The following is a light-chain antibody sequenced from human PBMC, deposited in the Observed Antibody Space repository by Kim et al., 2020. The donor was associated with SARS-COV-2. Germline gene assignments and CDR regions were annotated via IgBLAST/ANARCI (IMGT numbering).Light chain of an antibody. CDR1: QSVSSY. CDR3: LQRRSWPPYT. Sequence: EIVLTQSPATLSLSPGERATLSCRASQSVSSYLAWYQQKPGQAPRLLIYDASNRATGIPARFSGSGSGTDFTLTISSLEPEDFAVYYCLQRRSWPPYTFGQGTKLEI. CDR2: DAS. J-gene: IGKJ2*01. V-gene: IGKV3-11*01.